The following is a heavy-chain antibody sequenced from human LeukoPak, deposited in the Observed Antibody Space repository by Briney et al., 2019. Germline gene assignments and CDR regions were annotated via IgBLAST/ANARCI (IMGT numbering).Heavy chain of an antibody. CDR3: AKDGGWMDPSVLYWYFDL. D-gene: IGHD3-16*01. J-gene: IGHJ2*01. Sequence: GGSLRLSCAASGFTFSSYAMHWVRQAPGKGLEWVAFIRYDGSNKYYADSVKGRFTISRDNSKNTLFLQMNSLRAEDTAVYYCAKDGGWMDPSVLYWYFDLWGRGTLVTVSS. V-gene: IGHV3-30*02. CDR1: GFTFSSYA. CDR2: IRYDGSNK.